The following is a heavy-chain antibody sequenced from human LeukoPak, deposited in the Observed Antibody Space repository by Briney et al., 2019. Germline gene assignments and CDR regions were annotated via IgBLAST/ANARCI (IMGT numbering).Heavy chain of an antibody. CDR3: VKDAPNGSVDF. CDR2: IHPNNGGV. D-gene: IGHD2-8*01. CDR1: GFTFERYV. J-gene: IGHJ4*02. Sequence: GRSLSLSCVTSGFTFERYVMHWMRLAPGKGLECVSSIHPNNGGVGYAASVKGRFAISRDNARNSLYLEMTSLRPEDTAVYYCVKDAPNGSVDFWGRGTLVTVSS. V-gene: IGHV3-9*01.